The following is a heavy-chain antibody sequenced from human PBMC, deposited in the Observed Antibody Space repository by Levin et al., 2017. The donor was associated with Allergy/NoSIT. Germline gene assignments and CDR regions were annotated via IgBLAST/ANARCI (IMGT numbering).Heavy chain of an antibody. CDR3: ARGYYGSGSFDY. Sequence: LRLSCALSGASVSSNSAAWNWIRQSPSRGLEWLGRTYYRSKWYNDYAVSVKSRITINPDTSKNQFSLQLNSVTPEDTAVYYCARGYYGSGSFDYWGQGTLVTVSS. D-gene: IGHD3-10*01. CDR2: TYYRSKWYN. J-gene: IGHJ4*02. CDR1: GASVSSNSAA. V-gene: IGHV6-1*01.